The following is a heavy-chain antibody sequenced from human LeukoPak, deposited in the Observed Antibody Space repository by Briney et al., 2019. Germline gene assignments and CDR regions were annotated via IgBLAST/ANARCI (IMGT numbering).Heavy chain of an antibody. V-gene: IGHV3-30*03. CDR1: GFTFSNYG. J-gene: IGHJ4*02. CDR2: ISHDGSNE. CDR3: AREFYDSSGRRASFDY. D-gene: IGHD3-22*01. Sequence: GGSLRLSCAASGFTFSNYGIHWVRQAPGKGLEWVVTISHDGSNEHYVDSVKGRFTISRDNAKNSLYLQMNSLRAEDTALYYCAREFYDSSGRRASFDYWGQGTLVTVSS.